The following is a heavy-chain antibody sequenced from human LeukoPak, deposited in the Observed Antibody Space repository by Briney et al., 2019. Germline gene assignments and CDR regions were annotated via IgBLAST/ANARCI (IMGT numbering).Heavy chain of an antibody. CDR1: GFTFSNYG. CDR3: AKAVELGYFDY. J-gene: IGHJ4*02. V-gene: IGHV3-30*18. D-gene: IGHD1-26*01. Sequence: GGSLRLSCAASGFTFSNYGMHWVRQAAGKGLEWVAVISYDGNNEDYADSVKGRFTISRDNSKNTLYLQMNSLRAEDTAVYYCAKAVELGYFDYWGQGTLVTVSS. CDR2: ISYDGNNE.